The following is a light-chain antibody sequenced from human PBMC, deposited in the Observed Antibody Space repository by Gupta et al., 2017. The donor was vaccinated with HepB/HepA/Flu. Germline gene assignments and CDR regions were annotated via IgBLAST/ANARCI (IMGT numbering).Light chain of an antibody. V-gene: IGLV1-40*01. CDR3: QSYDTSLSGAV. CDR1: SSNIGARYD. Sequence: QSVLTQPPSVSGAPGQRVTISCTGSSSNIGARYDVHWYQQLPGTAPKLLIYGNSKRPSGVPVRFSGSNSGTSASLAITGLQAEEEADYYCQSYDTSLSGAVFGGGTKLTVL. CDR2: GNS. J-gene: IGLJ2*01.